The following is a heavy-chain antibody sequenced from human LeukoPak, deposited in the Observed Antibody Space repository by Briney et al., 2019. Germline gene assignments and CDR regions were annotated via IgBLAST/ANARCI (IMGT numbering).Heavy chain of an antibody. CDR2: IIPIFGKA. J-gene: IGHJ6*02. Sequence: SVKVSCKASGGIFSSYATRWVRQAPEQGLEWMGGIIPIFGKANYAQKFQGRVTITADESTSTAYMELSSLRSEDTAVYYCVRGQKPYYYYGMDVWGQGTTVIVSS. V-gene: IGHV1-69*01. CDR1: GGIFSSYA. CDR3: VRGQKPYYYYGMDV.